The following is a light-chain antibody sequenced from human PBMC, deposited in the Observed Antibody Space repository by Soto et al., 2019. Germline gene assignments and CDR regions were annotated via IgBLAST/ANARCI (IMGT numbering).Light chain of an antibody. J-gene: IGKJ5*01. CDR3: QQYNSYSEVT. CDR2: DAS. V-gene: IGKV1-5*01. CDR1: QSISSW. Sequence: DIQMTQSPSTLSASVGDRVTITCLSSQSISSWLAWYQQKPGKAPKLLIYDASSLESGVPSRFSGSGSGTEFTLTISSLQPDDFATYYCQQYNSYSEVTFGQGTRLEI.